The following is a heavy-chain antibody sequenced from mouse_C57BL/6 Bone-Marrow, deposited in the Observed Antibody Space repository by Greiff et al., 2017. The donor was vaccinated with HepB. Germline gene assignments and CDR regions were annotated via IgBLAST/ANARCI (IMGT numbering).Heavy chain of an antibody. J-gene: IGHJ2*01. CDR3: ARQWVWESLYFDY. D-gene: IGHD2-10*02. CDR1: GFTFSDYY. Sequence: DVKLVESGGGLVQPGGSLKLSCAASGFTFSDYYMYWVRQTPEKRLEWVAYISNGGGSTYYPDTVKGRFTISRDNAKNTLYLQMSLLKSEDTAMYYCARQWVWESLYFDYWGQGTTLTVSS. V-gene: IGHV5-12*01. CDR2: ISNGGGST.